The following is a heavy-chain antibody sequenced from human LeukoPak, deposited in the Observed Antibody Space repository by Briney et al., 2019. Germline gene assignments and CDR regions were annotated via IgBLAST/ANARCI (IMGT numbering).Heavy chain of an antibody. V-gene: IGHV3-30-3*01. J-gene: IGHJ5*02. CDR3: ARDSALEGRYCGGDCQGWFDP. CDR2: ISYDGGNK. Sequence: GGSLRLSCVVSRFTFSRYAMHWVRQAPGKGLEWVAVISYDGGNKYYADSVKGRFTISRDNSKNTLYLQMNSLRAEDTAVYYCARDSALEGRYCGGDCQGWFDPWGQGTLVTVSS. CDR1: RFTFSRYA. D-gene: IGHD2-21*02.